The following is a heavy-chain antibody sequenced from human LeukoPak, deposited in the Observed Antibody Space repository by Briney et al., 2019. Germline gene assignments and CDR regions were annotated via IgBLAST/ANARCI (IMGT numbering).Heavy chain of an antibody. J-gene: IGHJ3*02. V-gene: IGHV1-8*01. CDR1: GFTFTSYD. Sequence: ASVKVPCKASGFTFTSYDINWVRQAPGQGLEWMGWMNPNSGNTRYAQKVQGRITMTRDTSISTAYMELSSLRSDDTAVYYCARGGPSWLVIGGAFDIWGQGTMVTVSS. D-gene: IGHD6-19*01. CDR2: MNPNSGNT. CDR3: ARGGPSWLVIGGAFDI.